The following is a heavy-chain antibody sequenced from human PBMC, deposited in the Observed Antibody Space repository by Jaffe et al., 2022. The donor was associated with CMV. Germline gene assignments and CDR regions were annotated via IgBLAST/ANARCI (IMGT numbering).Heavy chain of an antibody. J-gene: IGHJ6*03. CDR3: ARDLSTANPYYYYYMDV. Sequence: EVQLVESGGGLVKPGGSLRLSCAASGFTFSSYSMNWVRQAPGKGLEWVSSISSSSSYIYYADSVKGRFTISRDNAKNSLYLQMNSLRAEDTAVYYCARDLSTANPYYYYYMDVWGKGTTVTVSS. V-gene: IGHV3-21*01. CDR1: GFTFSSYS. CDR2: ISSSSSYI. D-gene: IGHD2-2*01.